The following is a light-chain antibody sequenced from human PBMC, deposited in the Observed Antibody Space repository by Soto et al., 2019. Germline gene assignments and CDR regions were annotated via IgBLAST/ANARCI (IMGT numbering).Light chain of an antibody. Sequence: QSALTQPRSVSGSPGQSVTISCTGTSSDVGGYNYVSWYQQHPGKAPKLMIYDVTKRPSGVPDRFSGSKSGNTASLTISGLQAEDEADYYCSSYAGSYTLILGGGTQLTVL. V-gene: IGLV2-11*01. J-gene: IGLJ2*01. CDR1: SSDVGGYNY. CDR2: DVT. CDR3: SSYAGSYTLI.